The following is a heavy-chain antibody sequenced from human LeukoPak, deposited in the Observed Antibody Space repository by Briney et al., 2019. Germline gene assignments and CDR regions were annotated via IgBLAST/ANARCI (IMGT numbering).Heavy chain of an antibody. Sequence: ASVTLSCKASGSTFTFYYMPWVRLAPGPGIEWMGWIDTNSGGTNNAQKFQGRVTMTRGTSISTAYMELSRLRSDDTAVYYCARDQEWELLPTSDASTDAFDIWGQGTMVTVSS. CDR1: GSTFTFYY. CDR2: IDTNSGGT. CDR3: ARDQEWELLPTSDASTDAFDI. J-gene: IGHJ3*02. D-gene: IGHD1-26*01. V-gene: IGHV1-2*02.